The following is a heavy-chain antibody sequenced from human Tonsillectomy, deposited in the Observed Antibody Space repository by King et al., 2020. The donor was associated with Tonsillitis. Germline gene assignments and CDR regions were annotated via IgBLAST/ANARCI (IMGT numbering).Heavy chain of an antibody. J-gene: IGHJ6*02. CDR1: GFIFDDYA. Sequence: VQLVQSGGGLVQPGRSLRLSCAASGFIFDDYAMHWVRQAPGKGLEWVSGISWNSGSIAYVDSVKGRFTISRDNAKNSLYLQMNSLRAEDTALYYCAKDIGHNTFGYLGGYGIDVWGQGTTVTVSS. CDR3: AKDIGHNTFGYLGGYGIDV. V-gene: IGHV3-9*01. CDR2: ISWNSGSI. D-gene: IGHD5-18*01.